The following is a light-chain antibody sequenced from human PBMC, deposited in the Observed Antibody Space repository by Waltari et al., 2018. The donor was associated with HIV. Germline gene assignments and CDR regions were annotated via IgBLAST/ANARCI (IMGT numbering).Light chain of an antibody. Sequence: QSVLTQPPSASGTPGQRVTIPCSGCSSNLGSNYVYWYRQLPGTAPKLLIYRSNQRPSGVPDRFSGSKSGTSASLAISGLRSENEADYYCAAWDASLSVWVFGGGTKLTVL. V-gene: IGLV1-47*01. CDR2: RSN. CDR1: SSNLGSNY. J-gene: IGLJ3*02. CDR3: AAWDASLSVWV.